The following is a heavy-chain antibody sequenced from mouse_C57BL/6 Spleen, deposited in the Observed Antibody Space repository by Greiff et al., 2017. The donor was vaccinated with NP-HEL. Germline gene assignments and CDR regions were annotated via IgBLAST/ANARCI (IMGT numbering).Heavy chain of an antibody. CDR1: GYTFTDYY. CDR3: ARSRYFDV. V-gene: IGHV1-26*01. Sequence: EVQLQQSGPELVKPGASVKISCKASGYTFTDYYMNWVRQSHGKSLEWIGDINPNNGGTSYNQKFKGKATLTVDKSSSTDYMELRSLTSEDSAVYYCARSRYFDVWGTGTTVTVSS. J-gene: IGHJ1*03. CDR2: INPNNGGT.